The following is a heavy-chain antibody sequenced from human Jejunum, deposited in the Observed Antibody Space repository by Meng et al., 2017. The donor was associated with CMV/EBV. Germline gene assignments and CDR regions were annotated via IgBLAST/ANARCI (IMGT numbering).Heavy chain of an antibody. CDR3: ARRGGSYYVDY. CDR1: GFTFSDHY. V-gene: IGHV3-72*01. Sequence: ASGFTFSDHYMAWVRQAPGKGLEWVGRIRSKANSYTTEYAASVKGRFAISRDDSKKSLYLQVNSLKTEDTAVYYCARRGGSYYVDYWGQGTLVTVSS. J-gene: IGHJ4*02. CDR2: IRSKANSYTT. D-gene: IGHD1-26*01.